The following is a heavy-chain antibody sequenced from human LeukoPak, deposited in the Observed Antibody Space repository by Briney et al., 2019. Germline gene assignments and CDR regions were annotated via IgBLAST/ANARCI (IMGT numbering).Heavy chain of an antibody. Sequence: PGRSLRLSCAASGFTFSSYGMHWVRQAPGKGLEWVAVIWYDGSNKYYADSVKGRFTISRDNSKNTLYLQMNSLRAEDTAVYYCASRPPGGDGYILDYWGQGTLVTVSS. V-gene: IGHV3-33*01. CDR2: IWYDGSNK. CDR1: GFTFSSYG. J-gene: IGHJ4*02. D-gene: IGHD5-24*01. CDR3: ASRPPGGDGYILDY.